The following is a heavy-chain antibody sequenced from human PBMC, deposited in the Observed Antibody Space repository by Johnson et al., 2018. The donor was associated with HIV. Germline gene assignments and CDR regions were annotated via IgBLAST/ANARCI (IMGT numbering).Heavy chain of an antibody. CDR2: IKSKTDCGTT. Sequence: VQLVESGGGLVKPGGSLRLSCAASGFTFSNAWMSWVRQAPGKGLEWVGRIKSKTDCGTTDYAAPVKGRFTISRDDSKNTLYLQMNSLKTEDTAVYYCTTDLVPAAKEPVVVGGAFDIWGQGTMVTVSS. CDR3: TTDLVPAAKEPVVVGGAFDI. J-gene: IGHJ3*02. V-gene: IGHV3-15*01. CDR1: GFTFSNAW. D-gene: IGHD2-2*01.